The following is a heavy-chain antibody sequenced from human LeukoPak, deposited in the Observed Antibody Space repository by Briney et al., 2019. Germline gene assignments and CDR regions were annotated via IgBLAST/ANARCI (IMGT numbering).Heavy chain of an antibody. CDR2: INAGNGNT. J-gene: IGHJ3*02. CDR1: GYTFTSYA. CDR3: ARDLVAADAFDI. Sequence: ASVKVSCKASGYTFTSYAMHWVRQAPGQRLEWMGWINAGNGNTKYSQKFQGRVTITRDTSASTAYMELRSLRSVDTAVYYCARDLVAADAFDIWGQGTMVTVSS. D-gene: IGHD2-15*01. V-gene: IGHV1-3*01.